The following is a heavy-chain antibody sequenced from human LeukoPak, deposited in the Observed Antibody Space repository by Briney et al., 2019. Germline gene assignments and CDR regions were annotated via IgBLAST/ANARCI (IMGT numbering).Heavy chain of an antibody. CDR3: ARVDYDILTGYRGGNWFDP. Sequence: PSETLSLTCAVYGGSFSGYYWSWIRQPPGKGLEWIGEINHSGSTNYNPSLKSRVTISVDTSKNQFSLKLSSVTAADTAVYYCARVDYDILTGYRGGNWFDPWGQGTLVTVSS. J-gene: IGHJ5*02. D-gene: IGHD3-9*01. CDR2: INHSGST. CDR1: GGSFSGYY. V-gene: IGHV4-34*01.